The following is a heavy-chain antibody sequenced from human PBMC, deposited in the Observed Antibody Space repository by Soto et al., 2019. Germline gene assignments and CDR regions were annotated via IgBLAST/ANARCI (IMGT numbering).Heavy chain of an antibody. Sequence: EVQLVESGGGLVKPGGSLRLSCAASGFSFSDAWLNWVRQAPGKGLEWVGRDKSKTDGETADYATFVKGRFTISRDDSKNALYLQMNSLKNEDTAVYYCAAERAYFHDSNGYLSIDFWGQGTLVTVSS. V-gene: IGHV3-15*07. J-gene: IGHJ4*02. CDR3: AAERAYFHDSNGYLSIDF. D-gene: IGHD3-22*01. CDR2: DKSKTDGETA. CDR1: GFSFSDAW.